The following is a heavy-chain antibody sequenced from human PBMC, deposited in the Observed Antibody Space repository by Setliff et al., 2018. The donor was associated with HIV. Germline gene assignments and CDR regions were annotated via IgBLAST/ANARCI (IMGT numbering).Heavy chain of an antibody. V-gene: IGHV3-11*03. D-gene: IGHD2-21*02. CDR2: ISSSSSYT. J-gene: IGHJ4*02. CDR3: ARSRHCGSDCYFDY. Sequence: PGGSLRLSCAASGFTFSDYYMSWIRQAPGKGLEWVSYISSSSSYTNYADSVKGRFTISRDNAKNSLYLQMNSLRAEDTAVYYCARSRHCGSDCYFDYSGQGTLVTVSS. CDR1: GFTFSDYY.